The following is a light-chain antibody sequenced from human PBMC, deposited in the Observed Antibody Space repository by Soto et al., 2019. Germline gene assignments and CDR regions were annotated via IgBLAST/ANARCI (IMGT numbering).Light chain of an antibody. J-gene: IGLJ3*02. CDR1: SSNIGAGFD. V-gene: IGLV1-40*01. CDR3: QSYDSSLTGFVL. Sequence: QSALTQPPSVSGAPGQRVTISCTGSSSNIGAGFDVHWYQHLPGAAPKLLIYGNSNRPSGVPDRFSGSKSGASASLAITGLQAEDEADYYCQSYDSSLTGFVLFGGGTKLTVL. CDR2: GNS.